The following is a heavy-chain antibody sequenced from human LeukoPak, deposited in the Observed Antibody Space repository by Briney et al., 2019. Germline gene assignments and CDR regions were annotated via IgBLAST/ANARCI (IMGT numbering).Heavy chain of an antibody. Sequence: GGSLRLSCTASGFTFSNSWMSWVRQAPGKGLEWVAYIKQDGGDKYYVDSVKGRFTISRNNTKNSLFLQMNSLRAEDTAVYYCAREAGTGDYWGQGTLVTVSS. CDR1: GFTFSNSW. V-gene: IGHV3-7*01. CDR3: AREAGTGDY. D-gene: IGHD3-10*01. J-gene: IGHJ4*02. CDR2: IKQDGGDK.